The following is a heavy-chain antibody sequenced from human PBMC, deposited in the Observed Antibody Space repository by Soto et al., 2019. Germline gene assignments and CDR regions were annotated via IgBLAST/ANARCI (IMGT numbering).Heavy chain of an antibody. J-gene: IGHJ6*02. CDR2: IYPGDSDT. Sequence: GESLKISCQGSGYSFTSYWIGWVRQMPGKGLEWMGIIYPGDSDTRYSPSFQGQVTISADKSISTAYLQWSSLKASDTAMYYCARQGEYFSYYYYYGMDVWGQGTTVTSP. D-gene: IGHD3-10*01. CDR1: GYSFTSYW. V-gene: IGHV5-51*01. CDR3: ARQGEYFSYYYYYGMDV.